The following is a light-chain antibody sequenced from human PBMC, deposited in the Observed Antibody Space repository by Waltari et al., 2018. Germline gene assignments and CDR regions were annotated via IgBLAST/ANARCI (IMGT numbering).Light chain of an antibody. CDR3: HSYTGSRTYV. V-gene: IGLV2-14*01. J-gene: IGLJ1*01. CDR2: EVT. CDR1: TNDVGGYNF. Sequence: QSALTQPASVSGSPGQSITIFCTGTTNDVGGYNFVPWYQHHPGKAPNLIIYEVTKRPSGVSTRFSGSKSGNTASLTISGLQAEDEADYYCHSYTGSRTYVFGTGTKVTVL.